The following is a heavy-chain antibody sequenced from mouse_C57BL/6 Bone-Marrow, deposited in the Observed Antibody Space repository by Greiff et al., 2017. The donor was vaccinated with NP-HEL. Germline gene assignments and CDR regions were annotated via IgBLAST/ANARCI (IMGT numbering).Heavy chain of an antibody. CDR3: ARTGPRAWFAY. D-gene: IGHD4-1*01. Sequence: EVQLQQSGGGLVKPGGSLKLSCAASGFTFSDYGMHWVRQAPEKGLEWVAYISSGSSTIYYADKVKGRFTISRDNTKNTLFLQMTSLRSEDTAMDYCARTGPRAWFAYWGQGTLVTVSA. CDR1: GFTFSDYG. CDR2: ISSGSSTI. J-gene: IGHJ3*01. V-gene: IGHV5-17*01.